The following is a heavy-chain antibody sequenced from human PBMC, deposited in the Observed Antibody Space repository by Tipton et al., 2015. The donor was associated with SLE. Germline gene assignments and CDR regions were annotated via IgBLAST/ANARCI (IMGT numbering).Heavy chain of an antibody. CDR2: FHSSGST. Sequence: TLSLTCTFSGGSINSYYWSWIRQPPGKGLEWIGYFHSSGSTNYNSSLESRVTISVDTSRNQFSLKLTSVTAADTAVYYCARSDGGHWGQGTLVTVSS. J-gene: IGHJ4*02. CDR3: ARSDGGH. V-gene: IGHV4-59*01. CDR1: GGSINSYY. D-gene: IGHD3-16*01.